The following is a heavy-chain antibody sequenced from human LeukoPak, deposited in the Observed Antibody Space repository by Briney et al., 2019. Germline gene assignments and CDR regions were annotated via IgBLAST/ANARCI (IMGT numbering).Heavy chain of an antibody. Sequence: GGSLRLSCAASGFTFSSYEMNWVRQAPGKGLEWVSYISSSGSTIYYADSVKGRFTTSRDNAKNSLYLQMNSLRAEDTAVYYCARDGVTGTTGDYWGQGTLVTVSS. V-gene: IGHV3-48*03. J-gene: IGHJ4*02. D-gene: IGHD1-20*01. CDR2: ISSSGSTI. CDR3: ARDGVTGTTGDY. CDR1: GFTFSSYE.